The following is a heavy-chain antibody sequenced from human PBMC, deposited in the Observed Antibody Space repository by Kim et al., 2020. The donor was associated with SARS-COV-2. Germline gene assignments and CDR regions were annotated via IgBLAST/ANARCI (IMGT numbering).Heavy chain of an antibody. CDR2: IYPGDSDT. D-gene: IGHD6-6*01. V-gene: IGHV5-51*01. J-gene: IGHJ4*02. Sequence: GESLKISCKGSGYSFTSYWIGWVRQMPGKGLEWMGIIYPGDSDTRYSPSFQGQVTISADKSISTAYLQWSSLKASDTAMYYCARYRASHSIAPSYYFDYWGQEALVTVSS. CDR3: ARYRASHSIAPSYYFDY. CDR1: GYSFTSYW.